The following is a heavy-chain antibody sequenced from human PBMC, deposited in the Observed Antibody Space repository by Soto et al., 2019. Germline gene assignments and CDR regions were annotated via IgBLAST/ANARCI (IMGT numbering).Heavy chain of an antibody. J-gene: IGHJ4*02. CDR2: MNSDGSST. CDR3: ATAEVDY. V-gene: IGHV3-74*01. Sequence: EVQLVESGGALVQPGGSLRLSCAASGFTFGNSWMHWVRQAPGEGLEWVSRMNSDGSSTNYADSVKGRFTVSRDNAKNTLYLQMNSLRVEDTAVYYCATAEVDYWGPGTLVTVSS. CDR1: GFTFGNSW.